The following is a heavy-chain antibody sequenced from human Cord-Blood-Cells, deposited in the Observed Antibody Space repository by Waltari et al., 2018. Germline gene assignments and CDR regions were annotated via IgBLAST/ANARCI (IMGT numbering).Heavy chain of an antibody. CDR3: SKGAHEYYDFWSGYYSPPHN. J-gene: IGHJ4*02. D-gene: IGHD3-3*01. CDR1: GFPFDDYA. Sequence: GGLVQPGRSLRLSCAASGFPFDDYAMHWVRQAPGKGLEWVSGISGNSGSIGYADSVKGRFTISRDNAKNSLYLQMNSLRAEDTALYYCSKGAHEYYDFWSGYYSPPHNWGQGTLVTVSS. CDR2: ISGNSGSI. V-gene: IGHV3-9*01.